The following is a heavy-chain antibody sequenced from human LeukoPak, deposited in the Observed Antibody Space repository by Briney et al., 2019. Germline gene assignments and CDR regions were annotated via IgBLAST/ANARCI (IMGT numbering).Heavy chain of an antibody. J-gene: IGHJ6*02. Sequence: GGSLCLSCAASGFTFSNYGMHWVRQAPGKGLEWVAVISYDGSNKYYADSVKGRFTISRDNSKNTLYLQMNSLRAEDTAVYYCAKALVPNSYYCAMDVWGQGTTVTVSS. D-gene: IGHD6-13*01. CDR3: AKALVPNSYYCAMDV. V-gene: IGHV3-30*18. CDR1: GFTFSNYG. CDR2: ISYDGSNK.